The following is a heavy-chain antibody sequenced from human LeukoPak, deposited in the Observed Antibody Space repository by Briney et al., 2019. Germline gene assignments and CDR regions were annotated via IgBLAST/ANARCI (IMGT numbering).Heavy chain of an antibody. J-gene: IGHJ5*02. D-gene: IGHD6-13*01. CDR1: GFNFTSFA. V-gene: IGHV3-23*01. CDR2: ISGSGGST. Sequence: GGSLRLSCAASGFNFTSFAMSWVRQAPGKGLEWVLAISGSGGSTYYADSVKGRFTISRDNSRNTLYLQMNSLRAEDTAVYYCAKDSRIAAAGTPSDWFDPWGQGTLVTVSS. CDR3: AKDSRIAAAGTPSDWFDP.